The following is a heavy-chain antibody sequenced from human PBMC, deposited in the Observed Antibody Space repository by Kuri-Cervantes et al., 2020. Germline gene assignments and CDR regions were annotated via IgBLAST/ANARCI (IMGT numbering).Heavy chain of an antibody. CDR3: ARLSRYCSSATCYYFDS. D-gene: IGHD2-2*01. J-gene: IGHJ4*02. CDR2: VYFRGTT. Sequence: GSLRLSCTVSGGSISSSSYYWGWIRQPPGKGLEWIGTVYFRGTTYYSSSLKSRVTISVDTSKHQFSLKLNSVTAADTAVYYCARLSRYCSSATCYYFDSWGQGTLVTVSS. CDR1: GGSISSSSYY. V-gene: IGHV4-39*01.